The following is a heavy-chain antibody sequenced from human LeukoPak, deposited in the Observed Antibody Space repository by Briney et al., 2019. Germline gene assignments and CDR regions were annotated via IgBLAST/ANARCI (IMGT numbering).Heavy chain of an antibody. Sequence: GGSLRLSCAASGFTFSSYGMHWVRQAPGKGLEWVAFIRYDGSNKYYADSVKGRFTISRDSSKNTLYLQMNSLRAEDTAVYYCASGQGTSSWGDPTPDAFDIWGQGTMVTVSS. V-gene: IGHV3-30*02. D-gene: IGHD2-2*01. CDR3: ASGQGTSSWGDPTPDAFDI. J-gene: IGHJ3*02. CDR2: IRYDGSNK. CDR1: GFTFSSYG.